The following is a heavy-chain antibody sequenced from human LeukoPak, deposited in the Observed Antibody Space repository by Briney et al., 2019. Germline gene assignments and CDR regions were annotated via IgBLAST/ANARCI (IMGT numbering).Heavy chain of an antibody. CDR3: ARKDYGGNYQKATDAFDI. V-gene: IGHV4-59*01. Sequence: SETLSLTCTVSGGSISSYYWSWIRQPPGKGLEWIGYIYYSGSTNYNPSLKSRVTISVDTSKNQFSLKLSSVTAADTAVYYCARKDYGGNYQKATDAFDIWGQGTMVTVSS. CDR1: GGSISSYY. D-gene: IGHD4-23*01. J-gene: IGHJ3*02. CDR2: IYYSGST.